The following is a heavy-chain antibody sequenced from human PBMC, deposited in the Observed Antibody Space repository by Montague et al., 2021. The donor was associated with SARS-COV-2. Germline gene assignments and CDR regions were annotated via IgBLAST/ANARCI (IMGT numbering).Heavy chain of an antibody. D-gene: IGHD7-27*01. CDR2: IYYTGST. J-gene: IGHJ2*01. V-gene: IGHV4-31*03. CDR3: ARNRGWGSRGAGYIDL. Sequence: TLSLTCTVSGGSISGDNYYWTWIRQHPGKGLEWIAYIYYTGSTYYNPSLQSRLRTSLDTSKNQFSLTLTSVTAADTAIYCCARNRGWGSRGAGYIDLWGRGTLVTASS. CDR1: GGSISGDNYY.